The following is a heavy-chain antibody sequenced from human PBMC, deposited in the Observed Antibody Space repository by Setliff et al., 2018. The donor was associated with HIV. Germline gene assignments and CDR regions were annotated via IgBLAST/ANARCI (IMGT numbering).Heavy chain of an antibody. CDR2: INHSGST. D-gene: IGHD3-3*01. CDR3: ARDGFWSGYIDY. CDR1: GGSFNGYS. Sequence: NPSETLSLTCAVYGGSFNGYSWTWIRQPPGKGLEWIGGINHSGSTNYNPSLKSRVTISVDTSKSQFSLKLSSVTAADTAVYYCARDGFWSGYIDYWGQGTLGTAPQ. J-gene: IGHJ4*02. V-gene: IGHV4-34*01.